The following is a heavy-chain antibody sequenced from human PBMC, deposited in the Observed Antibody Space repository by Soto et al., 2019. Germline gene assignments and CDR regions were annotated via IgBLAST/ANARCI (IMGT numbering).Heavy chain of an antibody. CDR2: TSYDGSNK. D-gene: IGHD3-3*01. J-gene: IGHJ6*02. CDR1: GFTFSSYA. CDR3: VTDRYYDFWSGYYTYYYYGMDV. Sequence: QVQLVESGGGVVQPGRSLRLSCAASGFTFSSYAMHWVRQAPGKGLEWVAATSYDGSNKYYADSVKGRFTISRENSKITRLLKMNSLTAEDAAVCYCVTDRYYDFWSGYYTYYYYGMDVWGQGTTVTVSS. V-gene: IGHV3-30-3*01.